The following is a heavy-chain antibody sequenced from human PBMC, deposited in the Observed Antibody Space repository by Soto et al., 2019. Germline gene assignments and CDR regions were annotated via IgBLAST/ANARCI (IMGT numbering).Heavy chain of an antibody. CDR3: ARDGQGLAPYALDV. D-gene: IGHD6-19*01. J-gene: IGHJ6*02. V-gene: IGHV3-33*01. CDR2: IWYDGSNK. CDR1: GFTFSDHA. Sequence: QVQLVESGGGVTKPGRSLRLSSTVSGFTFSDHAMHWVREAPGKGLEWVTQIWYDGSNKYYAESVKGRFTISRDNSKNTLFLQMNSLRVEDTAVYYCARDGQGLAPYALDVWGQGTSVTVSS.